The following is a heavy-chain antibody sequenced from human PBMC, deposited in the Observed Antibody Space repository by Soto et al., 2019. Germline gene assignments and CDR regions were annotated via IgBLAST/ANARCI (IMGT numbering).Heavy chain of an antibody. D-gene: IGHD3-3*01. J-gene: IGHJ6*02. CDR3: ARNGGRITIFGVVIQGYYYYYGMDV. CDR2: IYHSGST. Sequence: SETLPLTCAASGGTNSSSNRRSWVRQPPGQGLERIREIYHSGSTNYNPALKSRVTISVDKSKNQFSLKLSSVTAADTAVYYCARNGGRITIFGVVIQGYYYYYGMDVWGQGTTVT. CDR1: GGTNSSSNR. V-gene: IGHV4-4*02.